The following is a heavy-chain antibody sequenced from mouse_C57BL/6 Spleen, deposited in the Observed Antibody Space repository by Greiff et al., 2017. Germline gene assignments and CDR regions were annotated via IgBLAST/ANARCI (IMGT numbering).Heavy chain of an antibody. V-gene: IGHV1-15*01. J-gene: IGHJ2*01. CDR1: GYTFTDYE. D-gene: IGHD1-1*01. CDR3: TRATTVEDYFDY. Sequence: LVESGAELVRPGASVTLSCKASGYTFTDYEMHWVKQTPVHGLEWIGAIDPETGGTAYNQKFKGKAILTADKSSSTAYMELRSLTSEDSAVYYCTRATTVEDYFDYWGQGTTLTVSS. CDR2: IDPETGGT.